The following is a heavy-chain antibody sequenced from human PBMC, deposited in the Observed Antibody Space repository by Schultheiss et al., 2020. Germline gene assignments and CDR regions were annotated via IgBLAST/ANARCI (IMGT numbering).Heavy chain of an antibody. CDR1: GGSISSSSYY. Sequence: SETLSLTCTVSGGSISSSSYYWGWIRQPPGKGLEWIGSIYYSGSTYYNPSLKSRVTISVDTSKNQFSLKLSSVTAADTAVYYCARQSLAAAAAGYYYYYGMDVWGQGTTVTVSS. CDR3: ARQSLAAAAAGYYYYYGMDV. D-gene: IGHD6-13*01. J-gene: IGHJ6*02. CDR2: IYYSGST. V-gene: IGHV4-39*01.